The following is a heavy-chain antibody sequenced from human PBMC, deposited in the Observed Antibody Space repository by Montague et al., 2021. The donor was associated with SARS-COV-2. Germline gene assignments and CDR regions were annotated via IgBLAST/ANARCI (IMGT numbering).Heavy chain of an antibody. CDR2: TYYRSKWYN. V-gene: IGHV6-1*01. CDR1: GDSVSSNRAA. J-gene: IGHJ6*02. D-gene: IGHD3-10*01. CDR3: ARGIWFGELLTSYYYYGMDV. Sequence: CAISGDSVSSNRAAWNWIRQSPSRGLEWLGRTYYRSKWYNDYAVSVKSRITINPDTSKNQFSLQLNSVTPEDTAVYYCARGIWFGELLTSYYYYGMDVWGQGTTVTVSS.